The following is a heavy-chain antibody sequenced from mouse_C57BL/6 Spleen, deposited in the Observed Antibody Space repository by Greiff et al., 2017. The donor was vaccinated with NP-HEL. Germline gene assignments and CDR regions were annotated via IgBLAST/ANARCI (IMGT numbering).Heavy chain of an antibody. Sequence: VQLQQSGAELVKPGASVKISCKASGYAFSSYWINWVKQRPGKGLEWIGQIYPGDGDTNYNGKLKGKATLTADKSSSTAYMQLSSLTSEDSAVYFCARGYFDVWGTGTTVTVSS. CDR1: GYAFSSYW. J-gene: IGHJ1*03. CDR3: ARGYFDV. V-gene: IGHV1-80*01. CDR2: IYPGDGDT.